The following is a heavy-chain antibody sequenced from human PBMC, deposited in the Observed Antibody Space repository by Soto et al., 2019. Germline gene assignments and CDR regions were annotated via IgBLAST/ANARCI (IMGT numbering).Heavy chain of an antibody. Sequence: QITLKESGPTVVKPTQTLTLTCSLSGFSLNTGGVGVGWIRQPPGKALEWLAVIYWDDDKSWNPSLRDRLTINRDASDAQVVLTVNNMDPVDTGTYYCARRRGGFGGGWTTPYFDYWGQGTLVTVSS. CDR3: ARRRGGFGGGWTTPYFDY. CDR1: GFSLNTGGVG. V-gene: IGHV2-5*02. CDR2: IYWDDDK. D-gene: IGHD6-19*01. J-gene: IGHJ4*02.